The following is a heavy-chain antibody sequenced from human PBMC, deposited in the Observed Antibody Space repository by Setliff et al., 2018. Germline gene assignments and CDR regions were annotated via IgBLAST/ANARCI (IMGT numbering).Heavy chain of an antibody. D-gene: IGHD7-27*01. CDR3: ARRWETGDQDAYDI. Sequence: ASVKVSCKASGYTLSNSILSWVRQAPGQGLEWVGWISAYNGKTYSAQKFQDRVTLTTHTSTNMGYLELRDLRSDDTAVYYCARRWETGDQDAYDIWGQGTMVTV. V-gene: IGHV1-18*01. CDR1: GYTLSNSI. J-gene: IGHJ3*02. CDR2: ISAYNGKT.